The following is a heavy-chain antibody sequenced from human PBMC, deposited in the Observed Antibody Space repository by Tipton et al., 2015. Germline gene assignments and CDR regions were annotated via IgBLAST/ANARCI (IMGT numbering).Heavy chain of an antibody. J-gene: IGHJ6*02. CDR2: IYSDGRT. D-gene: IGHD4-17*01. CDR1: GFTVSNNY. Sequence: GSLRLSCAASGFTVSNNYMSWVRQAPGTGLEWVSVIYSDGRTNYADSVKGRFTISRDNSKNTLYLHMNSLRAEDTAVYYCVRGRYGDYVSFGYYIGMGVWGQGTTVTVSS. CDR3: VRGRYGDYVSFGYYIGMGV. V-gene: IGHV3-53*01.